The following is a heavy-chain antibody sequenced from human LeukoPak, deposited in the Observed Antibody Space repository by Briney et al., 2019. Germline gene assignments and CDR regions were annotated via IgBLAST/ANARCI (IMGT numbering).Heavy chain of an antibody. CDR3: AKGAFEVGYYYDSSGYPSRFDY. D-gene: IGHD3-22*01. J-gene: IGHJ4*02. CDR2: ISDSGGST. Sequence: PGGSLRLSCAASRFTFSSYAMSWVRQAPGKGLEWVSSISDSGGSTYYADSVKGRFTISRDNSKNTLYLQMNSLRAEDTAVYYCAKGAFEVGYYYDSSGYPSRFDYWGQGTLVTVSS. V-gene: IGHV3-23*01. CDR1: RFTFSSYA.